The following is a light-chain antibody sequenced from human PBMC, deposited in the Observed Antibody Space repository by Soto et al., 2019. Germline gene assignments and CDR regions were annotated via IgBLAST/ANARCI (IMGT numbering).Light chain of an antibody. Sequence: VMTQSPLTLPVTPGEPASISCRSNQSLVHSDGIAYFSWFQQRPGRSPRRLIYKVSNRDSGVPARFSGSGSGTDFALKISRVEAEDVGVYYCMQGTHWPITVGQGTRLEIK. CDR2: KVS. J-gene: IGKJ5*01. V-gene: IGKV2-30*02. CDR1: QSLVHSDGIAY. CDR3: MQGTHWPIT.